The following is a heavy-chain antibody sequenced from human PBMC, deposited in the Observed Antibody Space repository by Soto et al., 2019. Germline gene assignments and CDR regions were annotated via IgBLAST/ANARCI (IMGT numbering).Heavy chain of an antibody. D-gene: IGHD5-12*01. Sequence: QVQLVESGGGVVQPGTSLRLSCAASGFTFSSFGIHWVRQAPGKGLEWVAVISYDGIDKNYGDSVKGRFTISRENSKNMVYLQMNSVRIADTAVYHCAKDLREMATIRPDYWGQGTQVTVSS. CDR3: AKDLREMATIRPDY. CDR1: GFTFSSFG. V-gene: IGHV3-30*18. CDR2: ISYDGIDK. J-gene: IGHJ4*02.